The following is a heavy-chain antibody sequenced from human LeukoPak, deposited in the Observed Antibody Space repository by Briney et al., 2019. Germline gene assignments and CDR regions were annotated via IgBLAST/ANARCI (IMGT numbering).Heavy chain of an antibody. V-gene: IGHV1-2*02. CDR2: MNPNSGNT. CDR3: AREGAAAEDVIWFDP. Sequence: GASVKVSCKASGYTFTGYYMHWVRQAPGQGLEWMGWMNPNSGNTHYTQKFQDRVTMTRDTSISTAYMELSGLESDDTAIYYCAREGAAAEDVIWFDPWGQGTLVTVSS. D-gene: IGHD6-25*01. J-gene: IGHJ5*02. CDR1: GYTFTGYY.